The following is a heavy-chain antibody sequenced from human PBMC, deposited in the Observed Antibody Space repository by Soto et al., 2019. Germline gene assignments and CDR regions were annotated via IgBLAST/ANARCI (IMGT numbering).Heavy chain of an antibody. CDR1: GGSISSGGYY. D-gene: IGHD3-10*01. J-gene: IGHJ6*02. CDR3: ARDSRTYYYGSGHHYYYYGMDV. V-gene: IGHV4-31*03. Sequence: QVQLQESGPGLVKPSQTLSLTCTVSGGSISSGGYYWSWIRQHPGKGLEWIGYIYYSGSTYYNPSLKSRVTISVDTSKNQFSLKLSSVTAADTAVYYCARDSRTYYYGSGHHYYYYGMDVWGQGTTVTVSS. CDR2: IYYSGST.